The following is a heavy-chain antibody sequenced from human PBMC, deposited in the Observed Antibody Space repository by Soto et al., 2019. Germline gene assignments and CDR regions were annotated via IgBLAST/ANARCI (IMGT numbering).Heavy chain of an antibody. V-gene: IGHV1-18*01. J-gene: IGHJ4*02. CDR1: GYTFTSYG. Sequence: GASVKVSCKASGYTFTSYGISWVRQAPGQGLEWMGWISAYNGNTNYAQKLQGRVTMTTDTSTSTAYMELRSLRSDDTAVYYCARAPGYDYIWGSYRYSYWGQGTLVTVSS. CDR3: ARAPGYDYIWGSYRYSY. D-gene: IGHD3-16*02. CDR2: ISAYNGNT.